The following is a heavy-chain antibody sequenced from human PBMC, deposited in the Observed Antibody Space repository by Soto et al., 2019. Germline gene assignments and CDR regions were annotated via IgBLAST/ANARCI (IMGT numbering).Heavy chain of an antibody. Sequence: QVQLVQTGAEVRKPGSSVKVSCQSFGGSFSSYAFSWVRQAPGQGLEWMGGLIVILGTTNYAQKFKGRVTCTADESTSTAYMEVSSLEYEDTAMYYCASGYYDSSGYSIDYWGQGTQVTVSS. CDR2: LIVILGTT. CDR1: GGSFSSYA. V-gene: IGHV1-69*01. J-gene: IGHJ4*02. D-gene: IGHD3-22*01. CDR3: ASGYYDSSGYSIDY.